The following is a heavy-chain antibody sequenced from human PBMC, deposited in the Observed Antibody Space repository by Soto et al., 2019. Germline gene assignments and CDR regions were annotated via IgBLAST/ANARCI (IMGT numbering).Heavy chain of an antibody. CDR1: GYNFINHF. CDR3: ARAVYAVGEYDVSYFDT. J-gene: IGHJ4*02. V-gene: IGHV1-46*01. D-gene: IGHD4-17*01. CDR2: INPGDGGT. Sequence: QVQLVQSGADVRKPGASMKVSCTTSGYNFINHFIHWVRQAPGQGLEWMGLINPGDGGTRYAQKFHGSLTMTRDTSTNTVHMDLSSLRSEDRAVYYCARAVYAVGEYDVSYFDTFGQGTVVTVSS.